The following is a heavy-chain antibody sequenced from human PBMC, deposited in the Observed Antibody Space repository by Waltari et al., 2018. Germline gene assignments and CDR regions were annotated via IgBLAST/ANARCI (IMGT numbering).Heavy chain of an antibody. CDR2: INPNSGGT. CDR1: GYTFTGYY. D-gene: IGHD6-6*01. CDR3: ARAVYRQLVQSRWFDP. J-gene: IGHJ5*02. Sequence: QVQLVQSGAEVKKPGASVKVSCKASGYTFTGYYMHWVRPAPGQGLEWMGWINPNSGGTNYAQKFQGRVTMTRDTSISTAYMELSRLRSDDTAVYYCARAVYRQLVQSRWFDPWGQGTLVTVSS. V-gene: IGHV1-2*02.